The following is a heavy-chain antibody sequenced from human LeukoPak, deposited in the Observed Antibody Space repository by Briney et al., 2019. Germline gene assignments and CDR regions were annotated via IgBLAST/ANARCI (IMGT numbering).Heavy chain of an antibody. Sequence: PGGSLRISCEVSGFRLTTYGTHWVRQAPGKGLEWVAYIPFDGSDEYYVDSVKGRFSISRDNSKNTLFLQMNSLRPEDTAVYYCARSLKPLTTVCKGVDYWGQGTLVTVSS. CDR2: IPFDGSDE. V-gene: IGHV3-30*02. CDR1: GFRLTTYG. CDR3: ARSLKPLTTVCKGVDY. D-gene: IGHD4-11*01. J-gene: IGHJ4*02.